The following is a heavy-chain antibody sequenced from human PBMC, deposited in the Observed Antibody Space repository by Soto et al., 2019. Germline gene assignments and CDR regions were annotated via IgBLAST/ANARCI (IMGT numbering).Heavy chain of an antibody. J-gene: IGHJ4*02. CDR1: GFTFKNYA. D-gene: IGHD5-12*01. CDR3: AKDGYIGSGYYFDY. V-gene: IGHV3-23*01. Sequence: GGSLRLSCAASGFTFKNYAMSWVRQAPGKGLEWLSSLSGSSGNTYYADSVKGRFTISRDNSKNTLYLQMSGLRAEDTAVYYCAKDGYIGSGYYFDYWGQGTLVTVSS. CDR2: LSGSSGNT.